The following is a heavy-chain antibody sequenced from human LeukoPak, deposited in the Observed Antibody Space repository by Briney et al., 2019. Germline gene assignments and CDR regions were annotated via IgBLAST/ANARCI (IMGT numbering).Heavy chain of an antibody. Sequence: SETLSLTCAVSGYSISSGYYWGWIRQPPGKGLEWIGSIYHSGSTYYNPSLKSRVTISVDTSKNQFSLKLSSVTVADTAVYYCARHKSGDYDFWSGYRYYYYYMDVWGKGTTVTVSS. J-gene: IGHJ6*03. CDR2: IYHSGST. CDR1: GYSISSGYY. D-gene: IGHD3-3*01. V-gene: IGHV4-38-2*01. CDR3: ARHKSGDYDFWSGYRYYYYYMDV.